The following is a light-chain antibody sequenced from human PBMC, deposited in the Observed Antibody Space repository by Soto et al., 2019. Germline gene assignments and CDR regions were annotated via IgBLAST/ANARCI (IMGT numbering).Light chain of an antibody. CDR2: GAS. CDR1: QSVSSSY. J-gene: IGKJ5*01. V-gene: IGKV3-20*01. CDR3: QQYGSSPIT. Sequence: EIVLTQSPGTLSLSPGERATLSCRASQSVSSSYLAWYQQKPGQAPRLLIYGASSRATGSPDMFSGSGSGTDFTLTISRLEPEDLAVYYCQQYGSSPITFGQGTRLEIK.